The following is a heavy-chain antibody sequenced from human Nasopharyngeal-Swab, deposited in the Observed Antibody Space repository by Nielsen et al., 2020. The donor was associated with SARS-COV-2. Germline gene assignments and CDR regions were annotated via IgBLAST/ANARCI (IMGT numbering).Heavy chain of an antibody. Sequence: SLTLSLTCAVYGGSFSGYYWSWIRQSPGKGREWVGVITHSGSTNYNPSLKSRVTISVDTSKNQFSLKLSSVTASDTAVYYFARGTRTYYYGSGSYYRRADGMDVWGQGTTVTVSS. J-gene: IGHJ6*02. CDR3: ARGTRTYYYGSGSYYRRADGMDV. D-gene: IGHD3-10*01. CDR2: ITHSGST. CDR1: GGSFSGYY. V-gene: IGHV4-34*01.